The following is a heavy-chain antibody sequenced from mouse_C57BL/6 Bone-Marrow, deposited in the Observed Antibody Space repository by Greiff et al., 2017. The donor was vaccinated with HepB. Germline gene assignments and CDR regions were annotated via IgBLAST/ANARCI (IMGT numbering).Heavy chain of an antibody. J-gene: IGHJ4*01. Sequence: QVQLQQPGAELVKPGASVKLSCKASGYTFTSYWMQWVKQRPGQGLEWIGEIDPSASYTNYNQKFKGKATLTVDTSSSTAYMQLSSLTSEDSAVYYCARLRDYDNAMDYWGQGTSVTVSS. CDR3: ARLRDYDNAMDY. V-gene: IGHV1-50*01. CDR2: IDPSASYT. CDR1: GYTFTSYW. D-gene: IGHD2-4*01.